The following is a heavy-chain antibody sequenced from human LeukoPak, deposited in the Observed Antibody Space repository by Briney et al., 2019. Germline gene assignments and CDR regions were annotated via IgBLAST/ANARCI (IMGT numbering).Heavy chain of an antibody. Sequence: GAPLNISFKGSGYTFTRYRFSWVRQIPGKGLEWIGRIDPSDTYTNYSPSFQGDGSISADKSISTVYLQWSSLKAADTAMYYCARRLAGTPWDLDYWGQGTLVTVSS. CDR1: GYTFTRYR. CDR2: IDPSDTYT. V-gene: IGHV5-10-1*01. D-gene: IGHD6-19*01. J-gene: IGHJ4*02. CDR3: ARRLAGTPWDLDY.